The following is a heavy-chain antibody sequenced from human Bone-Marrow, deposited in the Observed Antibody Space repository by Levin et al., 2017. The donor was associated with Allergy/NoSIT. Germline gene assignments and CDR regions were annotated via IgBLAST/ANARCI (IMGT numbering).Heavy chain of an antibody. J-gene: IGHJ2*01. CDR3: ARAPQYYDSSGYYYYYFDF. CDR2: VSYSGST. CDR1: GGSISTYY. Sequence: PGGSLRLSCTVSGGSISTYYWTWIRQPPGQGLEWIGFVSYSGSTYYNPSLKSRVTISVDTSENQFSLKLTSVTAADTAVYYCARAPQYYDSSGYYYYYFDFWGRGTLVTVSS. D-gene: IGHD3-22*01. V-gene: IGHV4-59*01.